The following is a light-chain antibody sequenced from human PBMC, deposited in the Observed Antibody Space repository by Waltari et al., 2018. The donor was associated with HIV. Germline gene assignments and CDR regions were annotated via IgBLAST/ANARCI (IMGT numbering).Light chain of an antibody. V-gene: IGLV2-23*02. Sequence: QAALTQPASVYGSPGQAITISCTGTSSDVGSYNLVSWYQQHPGKAPKLMIYEVGKRPSGVSNRFSGSKSGNTASLTISGLQAEDEADYYCCSYAGSSTFVFGGGTKLTVL. CDR1: SSDVGSYNL. CDR3: CSYAGSSTFV. CDR2: EVG. J-gene: IGLJ3*02.